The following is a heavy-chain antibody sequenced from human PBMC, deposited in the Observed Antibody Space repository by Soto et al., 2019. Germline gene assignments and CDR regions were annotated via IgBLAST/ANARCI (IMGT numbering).Heavy chain of an antibody. V-gene: IGHV2-5*02. CDR2: IFWDDDK. Sequence: QITLKESGPTLVKPTQTLTLTCTFSGFSLITGGVGVGWIRQPPGKALEWLALIFWDDDKRYTPSLKSSLTISKDPSKNQVILTMTNMDSVDTATSYSAHRPVAGVFQYWGQGTLVTVSS. CDR1: GFSLITGGVG. CDR3: AHRPVAGVFQY. J-gene: IGHJ4*02. D-gene: IGHD6-19*01.